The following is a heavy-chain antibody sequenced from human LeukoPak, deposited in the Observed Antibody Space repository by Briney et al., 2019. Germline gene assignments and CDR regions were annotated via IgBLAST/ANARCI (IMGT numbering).Heavy chain of an antibody. V-gene: IGHV3-7*01. Sequence: HGGSLRLSCVASGFTFSGYWMTWVRQAPGKGLEWVANIKQNGSEKYYVDSVKGRFTISRDNAKNSLYLQMNSLRAEDTAVYYCARDPGYYGSGSYLNWGQGTLVTVSS. CDR3: ARDPGYYGSGSYLN. D-gene: IGHD3-10*01. J-gene: IGHJ4*02. CDR2: IKQNGSEK. CDR1: GFTFSGYW.